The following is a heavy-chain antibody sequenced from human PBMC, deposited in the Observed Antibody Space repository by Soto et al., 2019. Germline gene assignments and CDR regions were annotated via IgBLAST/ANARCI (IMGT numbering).Heavy chain of an antibody. J-gene: IGHJ4*02. CDR2: INHSGST. CDR1: GGSFSGYY. Sequence: SGTPSLTCAVYGGSFSGYYWSWIRQPPGKGLEWIGEINHSGSTNYNPSLKSRVTISVDTSKNQFSLKLSSVTAADTAVYYCARGREYCSRTNCFKRYYLAYWGQGTLVLVSS. V-gene: IGHV4-34*01. CDR3: ARGREYCSRTNCFKRYYLAY. D-gene: IGHD2-2*01.